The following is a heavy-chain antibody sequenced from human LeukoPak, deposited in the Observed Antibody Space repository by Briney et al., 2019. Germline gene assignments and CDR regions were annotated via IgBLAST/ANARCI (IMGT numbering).Heavy chain of an antibody. CDR3: ARVGDRSGNGYSH. Sequence: PGGSLRLSCAASGFTFSSYGMHWVRQAPGKGPEWVAVISYDGSNKYYADSVKGRFTISRDNSKNTLYLQMNSLRAEDTAVYYCARVGDRSGNGYSHWGQGTLVTVSS. CDR2: ISYDGSNK. V-gene: IGHV3-30*03. CDR1: GFTFSSYG. J-gene: IGHJ4*02. D-gene: IGHD2-2*03.